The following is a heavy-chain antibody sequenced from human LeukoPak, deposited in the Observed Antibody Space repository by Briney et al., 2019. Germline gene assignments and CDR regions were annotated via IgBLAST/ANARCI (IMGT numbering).Heavy chain of an antibody. D-gene: IGHD1-1*01. CDR3: ARGGRGDFDY. J-gene: IGHJ4*02. CDR2: INQDGSAK. CDR1: GFAFSNYW. V-gene: IGHV3-7*03. Sequence: PGGSLRLSCAASGFAFSNYWMSWVRQAPGKGLEWVANINQDGSAKYYVDSVEGRFTISRDNSKNTLYLQMNSLRAEDTAVYYCARGGRGDFDYWGQGTLVTVSS.